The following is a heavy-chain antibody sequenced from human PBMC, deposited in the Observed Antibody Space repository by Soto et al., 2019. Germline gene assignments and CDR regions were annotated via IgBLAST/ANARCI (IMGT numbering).Heavy chain of an antibody. CDR3: ERVLPHSAFDY. D-gene: IGHD2-15*01. CDR2: IIPIFGTA. J-gene: IGHJ4*02. V-gene: IGHV1-69*13. CDR1: GRTFSSYA. Sequence: SVKVSCKASGRTFSSYAISWVRQAPGQGLEWMGGIIPIFGTANYAQKFQGRVTITADESTSTAYMELSSLKSEDTAVYYCERVLPHSAFDYSGEGTLVSVSS.